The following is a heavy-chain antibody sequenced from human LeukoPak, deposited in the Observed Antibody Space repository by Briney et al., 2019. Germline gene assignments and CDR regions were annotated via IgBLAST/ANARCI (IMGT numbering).Heavy chain of an antibody. V-gene: IGHV3-7*01. CDR2: IKQDGSER. Sequence: GGSLRLSCAASGFTFSSYAMHWVRQAPGKGLEWVANIKQDGSERYYVDSVKGRFTISRDNAKNSLYLQMNSLRAEDTAVYYCARYGGSYYFDNWGQGTLVTVSS. D-gene: IGHD1-26*01. J-gene: IGHJ4*02. CDR1: GFTFSSYA. CDR3: ARYGGSYYFDN.